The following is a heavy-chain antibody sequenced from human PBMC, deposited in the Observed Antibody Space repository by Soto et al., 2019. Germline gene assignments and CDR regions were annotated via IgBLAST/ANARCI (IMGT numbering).Heavy chain of an antibody. CDR2: ISYDGSNK. CDR1: GFTFSSYG. D-gene: IGHD5-12*01. CDR3: AKDKKMATTLHY. Sequence: QVQLVESGGGVVQPGRSLRLSCAASGFTFSSYGMHWVRQAPGKGLEWVAVISYDGSNKYYADSVKGRFTISRDNSKNTLYLQMNSLRAEDTAVYYCAKDKKMATTLHYWGQGTLVTVSS. V-gene: IGHV3-30*18. J-gene: IGHJ4*02.